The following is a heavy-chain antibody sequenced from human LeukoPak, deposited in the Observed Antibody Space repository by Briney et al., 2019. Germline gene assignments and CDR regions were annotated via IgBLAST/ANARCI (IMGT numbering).Heavy chain of an antibody. CDR1: GFTFSSYE. J-gene: IGHJ4*02. V-gene: IGHV3-48*03. Sequence: PVGSLRLSCAASGFTFSSYEMNWVRQAPGKGLEWVSYISSSGSTIYYADSVKGRFTISRDNAKNSLYLQMNSLRAEDTAVYYCASRFGSNYFDYWGQGTLVTVSS. CDR2: ISSSGSTI. D-gene: IGHD3-3*01. CDR3: ASRFGSNYFDY.